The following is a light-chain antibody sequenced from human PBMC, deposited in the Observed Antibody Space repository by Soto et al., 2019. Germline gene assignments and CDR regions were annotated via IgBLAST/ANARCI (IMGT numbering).Light chain of an antibody. J-gene: IGLJ2*01. V-gene: IGLV1-44*01. Sequence: QSVLTQAPSASATPGQRVTIFCSGTSFNIGSNTVNWYQQLPGTAPKLLIHTDDQRPSGVPDRFSGSESGTSASLVISGRQSGDEADSYCAAWDDSLNGLLFGGGTKLTVL. CDR1: SFNIGSNT. CDR3: AAWDDSLNGLL. CDR2: TDD.